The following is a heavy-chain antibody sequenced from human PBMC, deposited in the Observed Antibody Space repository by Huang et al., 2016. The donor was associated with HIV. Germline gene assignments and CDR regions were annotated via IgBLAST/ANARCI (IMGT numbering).Heavy chain of an antibody. D-gene: IGHD1-20*01. CDR1: GSSISSSYY. J-gene: IGHJ4*02. CDR3: ARPLTGTTALGY. Sequence: QLQLQESGPGLVKPSETLSLTCTVSGSSISSSYYWGWIRQDPGKGLEWIENIYYSGNISYNPSLKSRVTISVDTSKNHSSLKVDSVTAADTAVYYCARPLTGTTALGYWGQGTLVTVSS. CDR2: IYYSGNI. V-gene: IGHV4-39*01.